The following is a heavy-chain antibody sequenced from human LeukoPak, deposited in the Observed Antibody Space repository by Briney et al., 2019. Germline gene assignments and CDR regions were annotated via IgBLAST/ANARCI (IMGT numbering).Heavy chain of an antibody. CDR3: ARPWDV. V-gene: IGHV3-74*01. J-gene: IGHJ6*02. CDR1: GITFSGDW. Sequence: GGSLRLSCVASGITFSGDWMDWVRQVPGKGLVWDSRINRDGSKTIYADSVKGRFTISRDNVKKTVYLQMDSLTAEDSAVYYCARPWDVWGQGTSVTVSS. CDR2: INRDGSKT.